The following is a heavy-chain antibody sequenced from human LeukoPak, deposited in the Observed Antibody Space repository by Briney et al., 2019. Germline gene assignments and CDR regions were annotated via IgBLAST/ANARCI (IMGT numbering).Heavy chain of an antibody. CDR2: INHRGST. J-gene: IGHJ3*02. V-gene: IGHV4-34*01. CDR1: GGSFSGYY. CDR3: ARGRIVLMVYAAYDDAFDI. Sequence: SETLSLTCAVYGGSFSGYYWSWIRQPPGKGLEWIGEINHRGSTNYNPSLKSRVTISVDTSKNQFSLKLSSVTAADTAVYYCARGRIVLMVYAAYDDAFDIWGQGTMVTVSS. D-gene: IGHD2-8*01.